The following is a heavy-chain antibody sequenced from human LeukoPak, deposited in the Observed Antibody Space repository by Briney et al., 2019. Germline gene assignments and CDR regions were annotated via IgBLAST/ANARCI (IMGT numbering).Heavy chain of an antibody. D-gene: IGHD6-13*01. V-gene: IGHV4-4*07. J-gene: IGHJ3*02. CDR1: GGSISSYY. Sequence: SETLSLTCTVSGGSISSYYWSWIRQPAGKGLEWIGRIYTSGSTNYNPSLKSRVTMSVDTSKNQFSLKLSSVTAADTAVYYCARDLGYSSSWSESAFDIWGQGTMVTVSS. CDR2: IYTSGST. CDR3: ARDLGYSSSWSESAFDI.